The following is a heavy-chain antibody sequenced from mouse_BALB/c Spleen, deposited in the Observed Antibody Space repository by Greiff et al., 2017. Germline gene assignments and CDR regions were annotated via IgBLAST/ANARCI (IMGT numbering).Heavy chain of an antibody. D-gene: IGHD2-12*01. CDR1: GFNIKDTY. J-gene: IGHJ2*01. Sequence: VQLQQSGAELVKPGASVKLSCTASGFNIKDTYMHWVKQRPEQGLEWIGRIDPANGNTKYDPKFQGKATITADTSSNTAYLQLSSLTSEDTAVYYCAGHRYDGYFDYWGQGTTLTVSS. V-gene: IGHV14-3*02. CDR3: AGHRYDGYFDY. CDR2: IDPANGNT.